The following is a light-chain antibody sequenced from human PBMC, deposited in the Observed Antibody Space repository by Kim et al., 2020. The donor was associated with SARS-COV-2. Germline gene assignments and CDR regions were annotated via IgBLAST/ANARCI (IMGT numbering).Light chain of an antibody. V-gene: IGLV6-57*03. Sequence: GKTVTMSCTHSSGSIASNYVQWDQHRPGSAPTTVIYEDNQRPSGVPDRFSGSIDSSSNSASLTISGLKTEDEADYYCQSYDSSNVVFGGGTQLTVL. CDR2: EDN. CDR1: SGSIASNY. J-gene: IGLJ2*01. CDR3: QSYDSSNVV.